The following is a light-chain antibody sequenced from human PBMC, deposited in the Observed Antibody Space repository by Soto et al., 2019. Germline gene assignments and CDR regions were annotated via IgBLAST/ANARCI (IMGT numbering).Light chain of an antibody. J-gene: IGLJ2*01. V-gene: IGLV2-23*01. CDR2: EGS. CDR3: CSYAGSSTSV. Sequence: QSALTQPASVSGSPGQSITISFTGTSSDVGSYNLVSWYQQHPGKAPKLMIYEGSKRPSGVSNRFSGSKSGNTASLTISGLQAEDEADYYCCSYAGSSTSVLGGGTKVTVL. CDR1: SSDVGSYNL.